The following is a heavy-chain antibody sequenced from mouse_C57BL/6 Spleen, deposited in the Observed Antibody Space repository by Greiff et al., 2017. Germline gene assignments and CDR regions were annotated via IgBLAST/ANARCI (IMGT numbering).Heavy chain of an antibody. V-gene: IGHV5-6*02. CDR3: ASYVDYFDH. D-gene: IGHD2-12*01. CDR2: ISSGGSYT. CDR1: GFNFSSYG. J-gene: IGHJ2*01. Sequence: EVMLVESGGDLVKPGGSLKLSCAASGFNFSSYGMSWVRQTPDKRLEWVATISSGGSYTYYPDSVKGRFTISRDNAKNTLYLQMSSLKSEDTAMYYCASYVDYFDHWGQGTTLTVSS.